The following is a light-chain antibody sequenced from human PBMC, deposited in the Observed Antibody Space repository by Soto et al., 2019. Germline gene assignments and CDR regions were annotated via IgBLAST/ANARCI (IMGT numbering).Light chain of an antibody. J-gene: IGLJ2*01. CDR2: DVT. Sequence: QPVLTQPASVSGSPGQSITISCTGTSSDIGGCNYVSWYQQHPGKAPKLIIYDVTNRPSGVSNRFSGSKSANTASLTISGLQTADEADYYCSSCTSSNTHVVFGGGTKLTVL. V-gene: IGLV2-14*01. CDR1: SSDIGGCNY. CDR3: SSCTSSNTHVV.